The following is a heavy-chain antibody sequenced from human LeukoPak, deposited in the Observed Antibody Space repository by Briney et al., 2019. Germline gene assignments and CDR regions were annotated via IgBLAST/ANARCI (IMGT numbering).Heavy chain of an antibody. J-gene: IGHJ4*02. V-gene: IGHV3-48*03. CDR2: ISSSGSTM. CDR3: ASSSWYALDY. Sequence: GGSLRLFSAASGFTFSSYEMNWVRQAPGKGLEWISYISSSGSTMYYADSVKGRFTISRDNAKNSLYLQMNSLRAEDTAIYYCASSSWYALDYWGQGTLVTVSS. D-gene: IGHD6-13*01. CDR1: GFTFSSYE.